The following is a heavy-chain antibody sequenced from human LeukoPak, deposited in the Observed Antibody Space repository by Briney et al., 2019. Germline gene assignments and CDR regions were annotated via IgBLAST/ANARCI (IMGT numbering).Heavy chain of an antibody. D-gene: IGHD3-10*01. CDR3: ARALGWFDAFDI. V-gene: IGHV3-7*04. J-gene: IGHJ3*02. CDR2: IKEDGSEK. Sequence: PGGSLRLSCAASGFTFTTYWMTWVRQAPGKGLECVANIKEDGSEKYYVDSVKGRFTISRDNAKNSLYLQMNSLRAEDTAVYYCARALGWFDAFDIWGQGPMVTVSS. CDR1: GFTFTTYW.